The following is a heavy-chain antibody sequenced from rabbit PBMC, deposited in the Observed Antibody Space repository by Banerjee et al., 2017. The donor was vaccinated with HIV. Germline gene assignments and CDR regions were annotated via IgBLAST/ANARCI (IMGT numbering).Heavy chain of an antibody. J-gene: IGHJ3*01. CDR3: ARCDYTYTFAVGADATWLDL. CDR1: GFSFSSSYY. Sequence: QSLEESGGDLVKPGASLTLTCKASGFSFSSSYYMCWVRQAPGKGLEWIACMDPGSSGSTYYASWAKGRFTISKTSSTTVTLQMTSLTAADTATYFCARCDYTYTFAVGADATWLDLWGPGTLVTVS. D-gene: IGHD6-1*01. V-gene: IGHV1S40*01. CDR2: MDPGSSGST.